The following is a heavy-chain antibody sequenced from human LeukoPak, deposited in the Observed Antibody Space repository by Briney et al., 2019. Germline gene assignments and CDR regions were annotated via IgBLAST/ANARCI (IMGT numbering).Heavy chain of an antibody. V-gene: IGHV3-23*01. CDR3: AKDLYGDYDFDC. J-gene: IGHJ4*02. CDR2: ITSSGST. CDR1: GFTFNNYA. Sequence: GGSLRLSCAASGFTFNNYAMNWVRQAPGKGLEWVSVITSSGSTYYADSVKGRFTISRDNSKNTLHLQMNSLRAEDTAIYYCAKDLYGDYDFDCWGRGTLVTVSS. D-gene: IGHD4-17*01.